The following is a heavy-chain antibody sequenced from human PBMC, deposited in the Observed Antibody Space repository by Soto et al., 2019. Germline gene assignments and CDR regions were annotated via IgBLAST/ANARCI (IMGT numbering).Heavy chain of an antibody. V-gene: IGHV3-30-3*01. D-gene: IGHD1-1*01. J-gene: IGHJ4*02. Sequence: QVQLVESGGGVVQPGRSLRLSCAASGFTFSSTAMHWVRQSPVKGLEWVAVISHDGSNKYNADSVKGRFTISRDNSKNTLLLQMNSVRAEDKAVYYCASDEGTGRPLDSWGQGTLVTVSS. CDR2: ISHDGSNK. CDR1: GFTFSSTA. CDR3: ASDEGTGRPLDS.